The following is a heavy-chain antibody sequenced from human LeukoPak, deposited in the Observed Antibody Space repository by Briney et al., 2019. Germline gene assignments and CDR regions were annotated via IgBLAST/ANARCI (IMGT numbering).Heavy chain of an antibody. CDR2: ISGSGGST. Sequence: GGSLRLSCAASGLTVSSNHMSWVRQAPGKGLEWVSAISGSGGSTYYADSVKGRFTISRDNSKNTLYLQMNGLRAEDTAVYYCAKHIVVVPAAMSYYYYMDVWGKGTTVTVSS. V-gene: IGHV3-23*01. D-gene: IGHD2-2*01. CDR1: GLTVSSNH. J-gene: IGHJ6*03. CDR3: AKHIVVVPAAMSYYYYMDV.